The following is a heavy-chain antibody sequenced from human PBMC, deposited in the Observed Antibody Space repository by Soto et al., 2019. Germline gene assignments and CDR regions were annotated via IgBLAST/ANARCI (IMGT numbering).Heavy chain of an antibody. CDR3: ARATPGNTRGPPYYFDY. Sequence: QVQLVQSGAEVKKPGASVKVSCKASGYTFTSYYMHWVRQAPGQGLEWMGIINPSGGSTSYAQKFQGRVTMTRDTSTSTVYMELSSLRSEDTAVYYCARATPGNTRGPPYYFDYWGQGTLVTVSS. D-gene: IGHD2-15*01. CDR2: INPSGGST. CDR1: GYTFTSYY. J-gene: IGHJ4*02. V-gene: IGHV1-46*01.